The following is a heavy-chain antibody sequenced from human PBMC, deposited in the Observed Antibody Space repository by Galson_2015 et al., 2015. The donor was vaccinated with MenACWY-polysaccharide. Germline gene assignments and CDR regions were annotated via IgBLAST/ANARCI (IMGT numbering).Heavy chain of an antibody. V-gene: IGHV3-13*01. D-gene: IGHD2-2*01. CDR3: ARGVVVVPAAIHYGMDV. J-gene: IGHJ6*02. Sequence: GGDTYYPGSVKGRFTISRENAKNSLYLQMNSLRAGDTAVYYCARGVVVVPAAIHYGMDVWGQGTTVTVSS. CDR2: GGDT.